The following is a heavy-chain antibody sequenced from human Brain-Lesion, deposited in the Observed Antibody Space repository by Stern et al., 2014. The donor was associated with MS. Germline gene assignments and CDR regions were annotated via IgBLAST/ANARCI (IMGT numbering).Heavy chain of an antibody. J-gene: IGHJ4*02. Sequence: QVQLQESGPGLVKPSDTLSLTCSVSGDSLSSSTFYWGWIRQPPGKGPEWIGSVYYSGNTSYHPSLKSRVTISVDTSKNQFPLSLTSVTAADTAVYYCARHQLGYGYAYLRYWGQGTLVTVSS. CDR2: VYYSGNT. CDR1: GDSLSSSTFY. D-gene: IGHD5-18*01. V-gene: IGHV4-39*01. CDR3: ARHQLGYGYAYLRY.